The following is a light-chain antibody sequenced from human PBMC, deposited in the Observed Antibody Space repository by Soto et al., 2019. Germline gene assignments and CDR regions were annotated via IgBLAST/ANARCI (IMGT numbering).Light chain of an antibody. CDR2: LGS. CDR1: QSLLHSNGYKY. J-gene: IGKJ1*01. V-gene: IGKV2-28*01. CDR3: MQALQTPPT. Sequence: DIVMTQSPLSLPVTPGEPASISCRSSQSLLHSNGYKYLDWYLQKPGQSPQLLIYLGSNRASGVPDRFSGSGSGTDFTLKISRVEAEDVGVYYCMQALQTPPTFGKGTKVDIK.